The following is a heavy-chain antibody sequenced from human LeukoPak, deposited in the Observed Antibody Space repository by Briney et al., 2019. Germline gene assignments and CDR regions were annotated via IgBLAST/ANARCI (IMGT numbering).Heavy chain of an antibody. CDR1: GGSISGYY. CDR2: IFYSGST. D-gene: IGHD6-13*01. J-gene: IGHJ2*01. V-gene: IGHV4-59*08. CDR3: ARQASWLPYFDL. Sequence: SETLSLTCTVSGGSISGYYWSWIRQPPGQGLEWIGYIFYSGSTNYNPTLKSRVTIPVDTSENQFSLRLSSVTAADTAVYFCARQASWLPYFDLWGRGTLVAVSS.